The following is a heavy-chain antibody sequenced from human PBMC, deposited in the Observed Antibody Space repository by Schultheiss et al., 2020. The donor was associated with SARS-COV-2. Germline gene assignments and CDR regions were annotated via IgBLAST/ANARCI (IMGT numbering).Heavy chain of an antibody. CDR3: ARVPAGAYYSHLYFYGMDV. CDR1: GCTFSSYA. V-gene: IGHV1-69*05. D-gene: IGHD3-22*01. CDR2: IIPIFGTA. Sequence: SVKVSCKASGCTFSSYAISWVRQAPGQGLEWMGGIIPIFGTANYAQKFQGRVTITTDKSTSTAYMELSSLRSDDTAVYYCARVPAGAYYSHLYFYGMDVWGQGTTVTVSS. J-gene: IGHJ6*02.